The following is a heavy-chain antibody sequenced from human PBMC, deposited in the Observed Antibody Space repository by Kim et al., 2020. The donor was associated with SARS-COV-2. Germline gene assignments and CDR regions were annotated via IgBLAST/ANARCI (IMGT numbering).Heavy chain of an antibody. V-gene: IGHV3-7*01. CDR2: K. J-gene: IGHJ4*02. CDR3: ARGGYSNFDF. Sequence: KHYVESMQCRFTISRDNAKNALYLQMNSLRVEDTAVYYCARGGYSNFDFWGQGTQVTVSS. D-gene: IGHD2-21*01.